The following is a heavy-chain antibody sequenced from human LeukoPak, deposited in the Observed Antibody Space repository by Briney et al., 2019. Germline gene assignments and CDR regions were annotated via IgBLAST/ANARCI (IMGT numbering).Heavy chain of an antibody. D-gene: IGHD3-10*01. CDR1: GGTFSSYA. V-gene: IGHV1-69*04. CDR3: ASSDRYGSGSYFLY. CDR2: IIPILGIA. Sequence: SVKVSCKASGGTFSSYAISWVRQAPGQGLEWMGRIIPILGIANYAQKFQGRVTITADKSTSTAYMELSSLRSEDTAVYYCASSDRYGSGSYFLYWGQGTLVTVSS. J-gene: IGHJ4*02.